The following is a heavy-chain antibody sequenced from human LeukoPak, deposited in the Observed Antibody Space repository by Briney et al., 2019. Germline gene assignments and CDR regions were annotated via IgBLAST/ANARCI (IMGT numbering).Heavy chain of an antibody. CDR2: IKQDGSEK. D-gene: IGHD3-22*01. CDR1: GFTFSSYL. CDR3: ARGEYYYDGGY. V-gene: IGHV3-7*04. Sequence: QPGGSLRLSCAVSGFTFSSYLMSWVRQAPGKGLEWVANIKQDGSEKYLVDSVKGRFTISRDNAKNSLYLQMESLRAEDTAVYYCARGEYYYDGGYWGQGTLVTVSS. J-gene: IGHJ4*02.